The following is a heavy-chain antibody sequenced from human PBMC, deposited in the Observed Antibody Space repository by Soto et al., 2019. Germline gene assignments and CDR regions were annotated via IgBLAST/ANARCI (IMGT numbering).Heavy chain of an antibody. V-gene: IGHV3-30*14. J-gene: IGHJ3*02. CDR2: ISYDGSNK. CDR1: GLTFSSYA. D-gene: IGHD6-13*01. CDR3: ARDFVRNSSSWYAFDI. Sequence: GGSLRLSCAASGLTFSSYAMHWVRQAPGKGLEWVAVISYDGSNKYYADSVKGRFTVSRDNSKNTLFLQMNNLRVEDTAVYYCARDFVRNSSSWYAFDIWGQGTMVTVSS.